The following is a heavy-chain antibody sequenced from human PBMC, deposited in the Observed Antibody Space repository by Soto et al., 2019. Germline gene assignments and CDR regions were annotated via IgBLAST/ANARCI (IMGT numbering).Heavy chain of an antibody. CDR1: GFPFNTYA. V-gene: IGHV3-23*01. CDR2: ISESGDNA. J-gene: IGHJ5*02. D-gene: IGHD5-18*01. Sequence: PGGSLRLSCAASGFPFNTYAMSWVRQAPGKGPEWVSAISESGDNAFYADSVQGRFTISRDNSYNILYLQMNSLRAEDTALYFCEKGGYIHGLDPWGQGTLVTVSS. CDR3: EKGGYIHGLDP.